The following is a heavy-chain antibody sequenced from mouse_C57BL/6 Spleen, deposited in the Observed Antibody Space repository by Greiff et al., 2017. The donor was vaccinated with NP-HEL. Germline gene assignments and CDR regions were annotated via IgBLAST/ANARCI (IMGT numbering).Heavy chain of an antibody. CDR2: INPRSGST. CDR3: ARSNYSNYLGCAY. CDR1: GYTFTSYG. J-gene: IGHJ3*01. Sequence: QVQLQQSGAELARPGASVKLSCKASGYTFTSYGISWVKQSPGQGLVWIGEINPRSGSTYYNDKFKGKATLTADKSSSTAYMELRSLTSEDSADYFSARSNYSNYLGCAYWGQGTLVTVSA. D-gene: IGHD2-5*01. V-gene: IGHV1-81*01.